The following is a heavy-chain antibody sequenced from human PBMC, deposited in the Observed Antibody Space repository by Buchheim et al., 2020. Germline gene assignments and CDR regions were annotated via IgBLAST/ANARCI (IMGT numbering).Heavy chain of an antibody. Sequence: QVQLVESGGGVVQPGRSLRLSCAASGFTFSSYAMHWVRQAPGKGLEWVAVISYDGSNKYYADSVKGRFTISRDNSKNTLYLQMRSLRAEDTAVYYCAKSGTSGSHHYYYYYYMDVWGKGTT. V-gene: IGHV3-30*18. CDR1: GFTFSSYA. J-gene: IGHJ6*03. CDR3: AKSGTSGSHHYYYYYYMDV. D-gene: IGHD1-26*01. CDR2: ISYDGSNK.